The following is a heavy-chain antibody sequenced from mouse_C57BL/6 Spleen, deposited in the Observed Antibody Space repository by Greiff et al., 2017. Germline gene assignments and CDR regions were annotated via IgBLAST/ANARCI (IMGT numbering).Heavy chain of an antibody. Sequence: VQLKESGTELVKPGASVKLSCKASGYTFTSYWMHWVKQRPGQGLEWIGNINPSNGGTNYNENFKSKATLTVDKSSSTAYMQLSSLTSEDSAVYYCARWITTVVEDYAMDYWGQGTSVTGSS. D-gene: IGHD1-1*01. CDR1: GYTFTSYW. CDR2: INPSNGGT. V-gene: IGHV1-53*01. CDR3: ARWITTVVEDYAMDY. J-gene: IGHJ4*01.